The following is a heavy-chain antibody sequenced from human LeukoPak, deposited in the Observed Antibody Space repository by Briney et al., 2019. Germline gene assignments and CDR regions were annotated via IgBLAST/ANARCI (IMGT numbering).Heavy chain of an antibody. V-gene: IGHV3-23*01. J-gene: IGHJ4*02. D-gene: IGHD3-10*01. Sequence: PGGSLRLSCAASGFTFSSYAMSSVRQAPGKGLEWVPAISGSGGSTYYADSVKGRFTISRDNSKNTLYLQMNSLRAEDTAVYYCANFGTRRTYWGQGTLVTVSS. CDR1: GFTFSSYA. CDR3: ANFGTRRTY. CDR2: ISGSGGST.